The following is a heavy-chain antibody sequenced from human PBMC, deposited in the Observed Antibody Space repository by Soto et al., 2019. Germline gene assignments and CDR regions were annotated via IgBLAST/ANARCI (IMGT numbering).Heavy chain of an antibody. J-gene: IGHJ6*02. Sequence: QVNLVKSGTEVKQPGSSVKVSCKASGGTFSSSGFSWVRQAPGQGLEWMGMIVPSLDTTNYAQKFQARVTITADEVTSTAYMELRSLRSEDTAVYYCARWPQPRYTADPYAVDVWGQGTRVIVSS. CDR1: GGTFSSSG. CDR2: IVPSLDTT. D-gene: IGHD3-16*02. V-gene: IGHV1-69*11. CDR3: ARWPQPRYTADPYAVDV.